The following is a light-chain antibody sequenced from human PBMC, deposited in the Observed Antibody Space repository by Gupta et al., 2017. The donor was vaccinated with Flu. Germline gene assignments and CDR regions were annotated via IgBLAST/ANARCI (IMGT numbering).Light chain of an antibody. V-gene: IGKV4-1*01. CDR2: WAS. Sequence: DIVMTQFPDSLAVSLGERATINCKSSQSVLYSSNNKNYLAWYQQKPGQPPKLLIYWASIRESGVPDRFSGSGSETDFTLTISSLQAEDVAVYYCQQFCTTPMYTFGQGTKLEIK. CDR1: QSVLYSSNNKNY. CDR3: QQFCTTPMYT. J-gene: IGKJ2*01.